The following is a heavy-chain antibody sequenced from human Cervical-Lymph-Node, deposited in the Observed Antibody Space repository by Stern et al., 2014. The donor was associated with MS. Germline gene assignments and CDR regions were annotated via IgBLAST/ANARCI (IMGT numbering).Heavy chain of an antibody. CDR1: GFTFDDYA. J-gene: IGHJ4*02. CDR3: ARDITGSSAYFDY. V-gene: IGHV3-9*01. CDR2: ISWNSGTI. D-gene: IGHD1-14*01. Sequence: VQLVESGGDLVQPGRSLRLSCAAFGFTFDDYAMPWVRHAPGKGLEWVAGISWNSGTIGYADSVKGRFTTSRDNAYSSLYLQMNSLRPEDTALYYCARDITGSSAYFDYWGQGTLVTVSS.